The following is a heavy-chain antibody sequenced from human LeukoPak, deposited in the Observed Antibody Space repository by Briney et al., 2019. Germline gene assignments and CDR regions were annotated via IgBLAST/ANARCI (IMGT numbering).Heavy chain of an antibody. D-gene: IGHD3-10*01. CDR2: IKEDGSEK. J-gene: IGHJ3*02. V-gene: IGHV3-7*01. Sequence: GGSLRLSCAASGFTFSNYWMSWVRQAPGKGLEWVANIKEDGSEKYYVDSVKGRFTISRDNAKNSLYLQMNSLRAEDTAVYYCARTRGSGAFDIWGQGTMVTVSS. CDR1: GFTFSNYW. CDR3: ARTRGSGAFDI.